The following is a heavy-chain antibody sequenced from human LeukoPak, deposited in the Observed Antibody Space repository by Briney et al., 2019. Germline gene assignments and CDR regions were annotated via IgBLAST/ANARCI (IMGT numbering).Heavy chain of an antibody. V-gene: IGHV4-39*07. CDR2: IYYSGST. Sequence: SETLSLTCTVSGGSISSSSYYWGWIRQPPGQGLEWIGSIYYSGSTYYNPSLKSRVTISVDTSKNQFSLKLSSVTAADTAVYYCARDSGIAALVYWGQGTLVTVSS. CDR1: GGSISSSSYY. D-gene: IGHD6-13*01. CDR3: ARDSGIAALVY. J-gene: IGHJ4*02.